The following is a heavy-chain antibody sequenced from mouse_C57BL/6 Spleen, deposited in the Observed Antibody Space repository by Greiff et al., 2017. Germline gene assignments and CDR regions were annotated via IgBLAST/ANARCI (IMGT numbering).Heavy chain of an antibody. Sequence: EVQLQQSGPVLVKPGASVKMSCKASGYTFTDYYMNWVKQSHGKSLEWIGVINPYNGGTSYNQKFKGKATLTVDKSSSTAYMELNSLTSEDSAVYYCAREGERYYYAMDYWGQGTSVTVSS. V-gene: IGHV1-19*01. D-gene: IGHD2-13*01. CDR3: AREGERYYYAMDY. J-gene: IGHJ4*01. CDR2: INPYNGGT. CDR1: GYTFTDYY.